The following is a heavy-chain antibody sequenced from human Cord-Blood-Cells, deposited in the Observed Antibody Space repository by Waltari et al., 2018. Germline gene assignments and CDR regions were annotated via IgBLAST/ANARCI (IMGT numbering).Heavy chain of an antibody. J-gene: IGHJ4*01. Sequence: QVQLVQSGAEVKKPGASVKVSCKASGYTFTGYYMHWVRPAPGQGLEWMGRINPNSGGTNYAQNFQGRVTMTRDTSISTAYMELSMLRSDDTAVYYCAFGWRSSSPRLGYWGHGTLVTVSS. V-gene: IGHV1-2*06. CDR3: AFGWRSSSPRLGY. CDR1: GYTFTGYY. D-gene: IGHD6-6*01. CDR2: INPNSGGT.